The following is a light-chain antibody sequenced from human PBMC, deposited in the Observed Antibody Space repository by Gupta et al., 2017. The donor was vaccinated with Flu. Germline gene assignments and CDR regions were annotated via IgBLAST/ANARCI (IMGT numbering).Light chain of an antibody. CDR2: GAS. CDR1: QSLNTN. CDR3: QQSSGWPSE. V-gene: IGKV3-15*01. Sequence: EIAMTQSPATLSVSLGQRATLSCRARQSLNTNLAWYQQKPGQPPRLLIYGASTRATGIPARFSGSGSGTEFTLTISSLQSEDFAVYYCQQSSGWPSEFGQGTKLEV. J-gene: IGKJ1*01.